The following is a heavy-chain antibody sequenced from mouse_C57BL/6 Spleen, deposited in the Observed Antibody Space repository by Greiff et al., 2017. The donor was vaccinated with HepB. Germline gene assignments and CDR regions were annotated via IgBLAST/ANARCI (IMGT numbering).Heavy chain of an antibody. Sequence: QVQLQQSGPELVKPGASVKISCKASGYAFSSSWMNWVKQRPGKGLEWIGRIYPGDGDTNYNGKFKGKATLTADKSSSTAYMQLSSLTSEDSAVYFCARTGTARAFDYWGQGTTLTVSS. CDR2: IYPGDGDT. D-gene: IGHD3-2*01. CDR3: ARTGTARAFDY. CDR1: GYAFSSSW. V-gene: IGHV1-82*01. J-gene: IGHJ2*01.